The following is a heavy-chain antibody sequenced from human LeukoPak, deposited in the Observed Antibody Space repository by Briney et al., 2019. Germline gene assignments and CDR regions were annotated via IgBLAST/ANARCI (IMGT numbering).Heavy chain of an antibody. J-gene: IGHJ4*02. D-gene: IGHD3-22*01. CDR2: INPNSGGT. V-gene: IGHV1-2*02. CDR1: GYTFTGYY. Sequence: ASVTVSCKASGYTFTGYYMHWVRQAPGQGLEWMGWINPNSGGTNYAQKFQGRGTMTSDTSISTAYMELSRLRSDDTALYYCTRGSYYDSSGYSGVRLFDYWGQGTPVTVPS. CDR3: TRGSYYDSSGYSGVRLFDY.